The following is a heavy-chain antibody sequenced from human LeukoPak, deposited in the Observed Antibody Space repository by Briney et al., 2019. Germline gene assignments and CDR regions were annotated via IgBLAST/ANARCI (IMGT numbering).Heavy chain of an antibody. Sequence: GGSLRLSCAGSGFTFDDYAMHWVRQAPGKGLEWVSLIGGDGDRAYYADSVKGRFTISRDNSKNSLYLQMNSLRTEDTALYYCAKLDSRGYYSYFQHWGQGTLVTVSS. J-gene: IGHJ1*01. CDR3: AKLDSRGYYSYFQH. D-gene: IGHD3-22*01. CDR1: GFTFDDYA. V-gene: IGHV3-43*02. CDR2: IGGDGDRA.